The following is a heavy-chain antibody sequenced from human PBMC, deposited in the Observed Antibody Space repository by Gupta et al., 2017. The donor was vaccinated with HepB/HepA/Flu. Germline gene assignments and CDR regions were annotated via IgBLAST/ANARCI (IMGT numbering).Heavy chain of an antibody. V-gene: IGHV3-7*01. Sequence: EVQLVESGGGLVQSGGSLRLSCAASGFTFSPYWMSWVRQAQGKGLEWVATIKQDGSDMYYADSAKGRFIISRDNAKNSLFLQMNSLRVEDTAVYYCARAQGGGYDIDYWGQGTLVTVSS. CDR3: ARAQGGGYDIDY. CDR1: GFTFSPYW. J-gene: IGHJ4*02. D-gene: IGHD3-16*01. CDR2: IKQDGSDM.